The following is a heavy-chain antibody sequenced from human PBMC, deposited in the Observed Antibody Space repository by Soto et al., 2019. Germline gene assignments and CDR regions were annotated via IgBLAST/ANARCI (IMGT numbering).Heavy chain of an antibody. V-gene: IGHV3-33*01. Sequence: QVQLVESGGGVVQPGRSLRLSCAASGFTFSSYGMHWVRQAPGKGLEWVAVIWYDGSNKYYADSVKGRFTISRDNSRNRLYLQRNSLRAEDTAVYYCPRDPGLIGYSSSWPDWYFDLWGRGTLVTVSS. CDR3: PRDPGLIGYSSSWPDWYFDL. CDR1: GFTFSSYG. D-gene: IGHD6-13*01. CDR2: IWYDGSNK. J-gene: IGHJ2*01.